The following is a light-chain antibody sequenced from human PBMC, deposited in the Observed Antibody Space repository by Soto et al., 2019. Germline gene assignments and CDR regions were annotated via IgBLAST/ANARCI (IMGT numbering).Light chain of an antibody. J-gene: IGLJ1*01. CDR3: SSYTDSSPFV. V-gene: IGLV2-14*01. Sequence: QSVLTQPASVSGSPGQSITISCTGTSSDVGGYNYVSWYQQLPGKAPKLMIYDVSNWPSGVSNRFSGSKSGNTASLTISGLQAQDEADYYCSSYTDSSPFVFGTGTKLTVL. CDR1: SSDVGGYNY. CDR2: DVS.